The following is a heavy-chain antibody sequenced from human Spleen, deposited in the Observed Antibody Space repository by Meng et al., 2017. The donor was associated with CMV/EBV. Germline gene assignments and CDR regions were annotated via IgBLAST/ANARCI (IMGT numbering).Heavy chain of an antibody. Sequence: CAASGFTFSSYWMSWVRQAPGKGLEWVANIKQDGSEKYYVDSVKGRFTISRDNAKNSLYLQMNSLRAEDTAVYYCARGVYSSGWYWDYWGQGTLVTVSS. CDR2: IKQDGSEK. V-gene: IGHV3-7*01. J-gene: IGHJ4*02. D-gene: IGHD6-19*01. CDR3: ARGVYSSGWYWDY. CDR1: GFTFSSYW.